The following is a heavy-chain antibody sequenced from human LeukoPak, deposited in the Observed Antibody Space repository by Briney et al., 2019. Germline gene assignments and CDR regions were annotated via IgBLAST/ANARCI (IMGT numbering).Heavy chain of an antibody. CDR3: AISIAARAFDY. V-gene: IGHV3-74*01. CDR1: GFTFSSYW. CDR2: INSDGSST. Sequence: GGSLRLSCAASGFTFSSYWMHWVRQAPGRGLVWVSRINSDGSSTSYADSVKGRFTISRDNAKNTLYLQMNSLRAEDTAVHYCAISIAARAFDYWGQGTLVTVSS. J-gene: IGHJ4*02. D-gene: IGHD6-6*01.